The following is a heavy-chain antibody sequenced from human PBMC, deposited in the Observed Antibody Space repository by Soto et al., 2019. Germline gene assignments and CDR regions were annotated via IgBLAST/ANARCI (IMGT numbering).Heavy chain of an antibody. V-gene: IGHV1-2*02. Sequence: ASVKVSCKASGYTFTGYYMHWVRQAPGQGLEWMGWINPNSGGTNYAQKFQGRVTMTRDTSIGTAYMELSRLRSDDTAVYYCATEGELLDAFDIWGQGTMVTVSS. CDR1: GYTFTGYY. D-gene: IGHD1-7*01. J-gene: IGHJ3*02. CDR2: INPNSGGT. CDR3: ATEGELLDAFDI.